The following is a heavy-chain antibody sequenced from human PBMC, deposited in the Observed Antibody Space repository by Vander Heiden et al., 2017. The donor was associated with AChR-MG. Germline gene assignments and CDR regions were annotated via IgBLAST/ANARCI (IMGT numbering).Heavy chain of an antibody. CDR3: ATHYYDSSGVNFDY. Sequence: QVQLQQRGAGLLKPSETLSFTCAVYGGSFSGYYWSWIRQPPGKGLQWIGEINHSGSTNYNPSLKSRVTISVDTSKNQFSLKLSSVTAADTAVYYCATHYYDSSGVNFDYWGQGTLVTVSS. D-gene: IGHD3-22*01. J-gene: IGHJ4*02. CDR2: INHSGST. V-gene: IGHV4-34*01. CDR1: GGSFSGYY.